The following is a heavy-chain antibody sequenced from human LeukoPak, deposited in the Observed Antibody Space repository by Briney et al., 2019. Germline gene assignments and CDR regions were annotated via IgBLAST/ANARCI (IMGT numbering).Heavy chain of an antibody. CDR1: GGSISSYY. CDR3: ARLTRYFDWLFPYYFDY. CDR2: IYYSGST. D-gene: IGHD3-9*01. V-gene: IGHV4-39*01. Sequence: PSETLSLTCTVSGGSISSYYWGWIRQPPGKGLEWIGSIYYSGSTYYNPSLKSRVTISVDTSKNQFSLKLSSVTAADTAVYYCARLTRYFDWLFPYYFDYWGQGTLVTVSS. J-gene: IGHJ4*02.